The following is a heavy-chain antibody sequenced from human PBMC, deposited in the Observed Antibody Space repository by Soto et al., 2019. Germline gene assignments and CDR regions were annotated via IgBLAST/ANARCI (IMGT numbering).Heavy chain of an antibody. CDR3: ARTCRSGGSCYLEY. Sequence: QVQLVQSGAEVKKPGASVKVSCKASGYSFSSFGISWVRQAPGQGLEWVGWVSVPSGDTSSAQNFQGRVAVTTDISTSTAYMEVGSLRSDDTAVYYCARTCRSGGSCYLEYWGEGTLVTVSS. CDR2: VSVPSGDT. J-gene: IGHJ4*02. D-gene: IGHD2-15*01. CDR1: GYSFSSFG. V-gene: IGHV1-18*01.